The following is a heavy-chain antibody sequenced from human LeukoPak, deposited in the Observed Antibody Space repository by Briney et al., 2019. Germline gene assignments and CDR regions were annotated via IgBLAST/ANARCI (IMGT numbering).Heavy chain of an antibody. CDR2: IYYSGST. J-gene: IGHJ3*02. D-gene: IGHD3-3*01. CDR3: ARGVGWSGAFDI. V-gene: IGHV4-59*01. CDR1: GGSISSYY. Sequence: PSETLSLTCTVSGGSISSYYWSWIRQPPGKGLDWIGYIYYSGSTNYNPSLKSRVTISVDTSKNQFSLKLSSVTAADTAVYYCARGVGWSGAFDIWGQGTMVTVSS.